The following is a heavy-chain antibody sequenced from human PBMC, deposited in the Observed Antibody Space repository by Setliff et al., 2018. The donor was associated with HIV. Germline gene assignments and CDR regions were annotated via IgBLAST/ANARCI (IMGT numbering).Heavy chain of an antibody. J-gene: IGHJ2*01. CDR2: ISVSGTT. CDR1: GGSMSSYC. Sequence: SETLSLTCSVSGGSMSSYCWTWIRQPAGKAPEWIGRISVSGTTDYNPSLKSRVTISVDTSKNQFSLKLTSVTAADTAVYYCARHPDSGFYYSPLLNNWYFDLWGPGTLVTVSS. D-gene: IGHD3-22*01. V-gene: IGHV4-4*07. CDR3: ARHPDSGFYYSPLLNNWYFDL.